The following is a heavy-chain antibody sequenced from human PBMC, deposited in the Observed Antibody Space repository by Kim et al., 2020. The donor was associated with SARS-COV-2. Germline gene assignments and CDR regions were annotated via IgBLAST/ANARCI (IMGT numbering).Heavy chain of an antibody. J-gene: IGHJ4*02. Sequence: ASVKVSCKASGYTFTSYGISWVRQAPGQGLEWMEWISAYNGNTNYAQKLQGRVTMTTDTSTSTAYMELRSLRSDDTAVYYCARDPSYGSGSRYFDYWGQGTLVTVSS. D-gene: IGHD3-10*01. CDR3: ARDPSYGSGSRYFDY. CDR1: GYTFTSYG. V-gene: IGHV1-18*04. CDR2: ISAYNGNT.